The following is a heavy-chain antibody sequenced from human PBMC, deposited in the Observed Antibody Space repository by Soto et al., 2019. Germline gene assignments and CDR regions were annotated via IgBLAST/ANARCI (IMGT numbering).Heavy chain of an antibody. D-gene: IGHD3-9*01. CDR3: ARGGVLRYFDWSTDLDY. CDR2: INSDGSST. Sequence: GGSLRLSCAASGFTFSSYWMHWVRQAPGKGLVWVSRINSDGSSTSYADSVKGRFTISRDNTKNTLYLQMNSLRAEDTAVYYCARGGVLRYFDWSTDLDYWGQGTLVTVSS. J-gene: IGHJ4*02. CDR1: GFTFSSYW. V-gene: IGHV3-74*01.